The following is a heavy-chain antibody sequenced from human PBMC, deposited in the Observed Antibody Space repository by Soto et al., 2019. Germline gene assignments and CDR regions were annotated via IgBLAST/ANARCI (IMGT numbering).Heavy chain of an antibody. CDR2: MNPNSGNT. Sequence: ASVKVSCKASGYTFTSYDINWVRQATGQGLEWMGWMNPNSGNTGYAQKFQGRVTMTRNTSISTAYMELSSLRSEDTAVYYCARALNSDVGYYYYMDVWGKGTTVTVSS. CDR3: ARALNSDVGYYYYMDV. V-gene: IGHV1-8*01. J-gene: IGHJ6*03. CDR1: GYTFTSYD. D-gene: IGHD1-20*01.